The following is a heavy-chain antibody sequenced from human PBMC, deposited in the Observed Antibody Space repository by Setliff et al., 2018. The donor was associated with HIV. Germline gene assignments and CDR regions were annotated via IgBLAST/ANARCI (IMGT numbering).Heavy chain of an antibody. J-gene: IGHJ4*02. CDR2: ISGSSSYW. Sequence: PGGSLRLSCAASGFTFSKYFMNWVRQTPGKGLEWVSSISGSSSYWKYADSVKGRFTISRDNAKNSLWLQLDSLKVEDTALYFCVRSLSGNSSTYYWAFDFWGQGAPVTVSS. D-gene: IGHD3-22*01. CDR3: VRSLSGNSSTYYWAFDF. V-gene: IGHV3-21*01. CDR1: GFTFSKYF.